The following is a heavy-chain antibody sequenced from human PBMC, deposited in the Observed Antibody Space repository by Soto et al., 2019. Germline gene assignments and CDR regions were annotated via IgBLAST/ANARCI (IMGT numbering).Heavy chain of an antibody. Sequence: PGGSLRLSCAASGFTFSSYAMSWVRQAPGGGLEWVGRIKRNIDGGTTDYAAPVKGRFAISRDDSNSILYLQMNSLKSEDTAVYYCTTVDAVVLNWGQGILVTVSS. V-gene: IGHV3-15*01. CDR2: IKRNIDGGTT. D-gene: IGHD6-19*01. CDR1: GFTFSSYA. J-gene: IGHJ4*02. CDR3: TTVDAVVLN.